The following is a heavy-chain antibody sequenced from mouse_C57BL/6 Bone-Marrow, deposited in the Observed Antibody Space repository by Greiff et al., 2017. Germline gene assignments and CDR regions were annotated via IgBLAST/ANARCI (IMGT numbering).Heavy chain of an antibody. V-gene: IGHV1-82*01. CDR1: GYAFSSSW. CDR3: ARWSMVTTDY. CDR2: IYPGDGDT. Sequence: VQLQQSGPELVKPGASVKISCKASGYAFSSSWMNWVKQRPGKGLEWIGRIYPGDGDTNYNGKFKGKATLTADKSSSTAYMQLSSLTSEDSAVYFCARWSMVTTDYWGQGTTLTGSS. J-gene: IGHJ2*01. D-gene: IGHD2-2*01.